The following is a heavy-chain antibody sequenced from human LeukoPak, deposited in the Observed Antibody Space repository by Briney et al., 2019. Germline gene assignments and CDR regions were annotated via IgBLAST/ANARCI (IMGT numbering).Heavy chain of an antibody. V-gene: IGHV4-39*01. CDR2: IYYSGST. CDR3: ASRNDILPGYVFDF. CDR1: GGSVSSSSYY. J-gene: IGHJ4*02. Sequence: SETLSLTCTVSGGSVSSSSYYWGWIRQPPGKGLEGIGSIYYSGSTSYNPSLKSRVTISVDTSKKQFSLKLTSVTAADTAVYYCASRNDILPGYVFDFWGQGTLVTVSS. D-gene: IGHD3-9*01.